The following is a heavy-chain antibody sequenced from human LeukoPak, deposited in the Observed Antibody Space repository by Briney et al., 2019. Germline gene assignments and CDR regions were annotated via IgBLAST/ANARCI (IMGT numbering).Heavy chain of an antibody. V-gene: IGHV3-11*04. Sequence: GGSLRLSCAASGFTFSDYYMSWIRQAPGKGLEWVSYISSSGSTIYYADSVKGRFTISRDNAKNSLYLQMNSLRAEDTAVYYCARDQISSSWTMPFDYWGQGTLVTVSS. CDR3: ARDQISSSWTMPFDY. CDR1: GFTFSDYY. CDR2: ISSSGSTI. J-gene: IGHJ4*02. D-gene: IGHD6-13*01.